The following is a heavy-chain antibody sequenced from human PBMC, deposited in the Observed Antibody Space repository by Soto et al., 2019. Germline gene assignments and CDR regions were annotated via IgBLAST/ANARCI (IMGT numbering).Heavy chain of an antibody. CDR1: GYTFTSYD. Sequence: GASVKVSCKASGYTFTSYDINWVRQATGQGLEWMGWMNPNSGNTGYAQKFQGRVTMTRNTSISTAYMELSSLRSEDTAVYYCAREGYRSGLQPYYYYYYGMDVWAKGPRSPSP. V-gene: IGHV1-8*01. CDR2: MNPNSGNT. D-gene: IGHD1-1*01. J-gene: IGHJ6*02. CDR3: AREGYRSGLQPYYYYYYGMDV.